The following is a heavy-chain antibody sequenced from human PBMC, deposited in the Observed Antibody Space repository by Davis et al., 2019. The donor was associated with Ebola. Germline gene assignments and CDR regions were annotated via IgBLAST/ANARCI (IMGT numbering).Heavy chain of an antibody. CDR2: ISGSGGST. D-gene: IGHD1-1*01. CDR1: GFTFSSYA. J-gene: IGHJ3*02. V-gene: IGHV3-23*01. Sequence: GESLKISCAASGFTFSSYAMSWVRQAPGKGLEWVSAISGSGGSTYYADSVKGRFTISRDNSKNTLYLQMNSLRAEDTAVYYCAKDTYMGIVELGAFDIRGQGTMVTVSS. CDR3: AKDTYMGIVELGAFDI.